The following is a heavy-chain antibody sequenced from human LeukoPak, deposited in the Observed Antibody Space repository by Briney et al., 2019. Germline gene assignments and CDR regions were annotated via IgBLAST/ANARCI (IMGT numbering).Heavy chain of an antibody. CDR3: ARHCGGDCYYFDY. J-gene: IGHJ4*02. D-gene: IGHD2-21*02. Sequence: SESLSLTGTVSGGSLSSGSYYWSWIRQPPVKGLEWIGYIYYSGSTNYNPSLKSRVTISVDTSKNQFSLKLSSVTAADTAVYYCARHCGGDCYYFDYWGQGTLVTVSS. CDR2: IYYSGST. V-gene: IGHV4-61*01. CDR1: GGSLSSGSYY.